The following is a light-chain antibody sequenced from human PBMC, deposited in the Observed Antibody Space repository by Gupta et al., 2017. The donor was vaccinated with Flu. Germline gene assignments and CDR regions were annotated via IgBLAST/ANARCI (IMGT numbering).Light chain of an antibody. CDR1: QSVSSN. J-gene: IGKJ4*01. Sequence: ASMDLSPWERATLSCGASQSVSSNLAWYQQKPSQTPRLLIYGASTRDTGIPARFSGSGYGRELTLTISSRQSEDFAGYYCQQHNNWPPLTIGGGTKVEIK. V-gene: IGKV3-15*01. CDR3: QQHNNWPPLT. CDR2: GAS.